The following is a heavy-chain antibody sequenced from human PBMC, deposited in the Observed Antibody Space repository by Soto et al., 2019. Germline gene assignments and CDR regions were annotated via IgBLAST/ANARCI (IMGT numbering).Heavy chain of an antibody. J-gene: IGHJ4*02. CDR3: ARDKITGLFDY. CDR1: GGSFSGYY. D-gene: IGHD2-8*02. V-gene: IGHV4-34*01. CDR2: INHSGST. Sequence: SETLSLTCAVYGGSFSGYYWTWIRQPPGTGLEWIGEINHSGSTNYNPSQKSRVTISVDTSKNQFSLKLTSVTAADTAVYYCARDKITGLFDYWGQGTRVTVS.